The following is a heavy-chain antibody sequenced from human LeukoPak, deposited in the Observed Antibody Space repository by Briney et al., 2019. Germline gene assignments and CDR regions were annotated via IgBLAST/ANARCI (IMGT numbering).Heavy chain of an antibody. V-gene: IGHV4-4*07. Sequence: SETLSLTCTVSGASINSDYWTWVRQVAGKGLEWIGRIFASGSTNYNPYLKSRITMSVDTSKNQFSLDLSSVTAADTGVYYCVRGWAPRGEKSSFASWGQGTLVTVSS. CDR1: GASINSDY. CDR3: VRGWAPRGEKSSFAS. J-gene: IGHJ4*02. D-gene: IGHD3-10*01. CDR2: IFASGST.